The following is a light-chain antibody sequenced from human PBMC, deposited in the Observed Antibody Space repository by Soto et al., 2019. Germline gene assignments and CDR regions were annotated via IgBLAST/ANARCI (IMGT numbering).Light chain of an antibody. CDR3: QQSYSTHQYT. CDR2: AAS. CDR1: QSISSY. Sequence: DIQMTQSPSSLSASVGDRVTITCRASQSISSYLNWYQQKPGKAPKLLIYAASSLQSGVPSRFSGSGSVTDFTLTISSLQPEDFATYYCQQSYSTHQYTFGHGTKLEIK. V-gene: IGKV1-39*01. J-gene: IGKJ2*01.